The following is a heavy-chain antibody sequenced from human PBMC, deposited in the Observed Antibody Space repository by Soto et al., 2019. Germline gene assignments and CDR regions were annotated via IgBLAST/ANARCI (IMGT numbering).Heavy chain of an antibody. Sequence: GGSLRLSCAASGFTFSDYYMSWIRQAPGKGLEWVSYISSSSSYTNYADSVKGRFTISRDNAKNSLYLQMNSLRAEDTAVYYCARLYYYGSGSSTYYFDYWGQGTLVTVSS. J-gene: IGHJ4*02. D-gene: IGHD3-10*01. V-gene: IGHV3-11*06. CDR3: ARLYYYGSGSSTYYFDY. CDR1: GFTFSDYY. CDR2: ISSSSSYT.